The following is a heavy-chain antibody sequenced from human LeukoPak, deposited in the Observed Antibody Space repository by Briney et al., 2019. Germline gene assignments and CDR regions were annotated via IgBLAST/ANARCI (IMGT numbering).Heavy chain of an antibody. CDR2: INPSGGST. CDR1: GYTFTGYY. Sequence: ASVKVSCKASGYTFTGYYIHWVRQAPGQGLEWMGIINPSGGSTGYAQKFQGRVTVTRDTSTSTVYMELSSLRSEDTAVYYCARPLAPVMLNAFDIWGQGTMVTVSS. D-gene: IGHD2-8*01. CDR3: ARPLAPVMLNAFDI. V-gene: IGHV1-46*01. J-gene: IGHJ3*02.